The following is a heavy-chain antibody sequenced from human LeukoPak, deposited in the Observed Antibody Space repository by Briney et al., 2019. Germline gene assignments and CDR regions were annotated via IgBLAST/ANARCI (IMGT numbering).Heavy chain of an antibody. Sequence: GRSLRLSCAASGFRFNNYAMHWVRQPPGTGLEWVAVISMDGIQEYYADSVKGRFSISRDNSKNTLYLQMNSLRSEDTAVYYCAREVYSYALDALDLWGQGTMVAVSS. D-gene: IGHD5-18*01. CDR2: ISMDGIQE. CDR1: GFRFNNYA. CDR3: AREVYSYALDALDL. V-gene: IGHV3-30*04. J-gene: IGHJ3*01.